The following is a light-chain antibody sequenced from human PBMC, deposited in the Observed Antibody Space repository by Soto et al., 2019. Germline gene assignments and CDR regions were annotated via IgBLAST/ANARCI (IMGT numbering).Light chain of an antibody. CDR2: DAS. V-gene: IGKV3-11*01. J-gene: IGKJ2*01. CDR1: QSVSSY. CDR3: QQRSNWPPA. Sequence: EIVLTQSPATLSLSPGERATLSCRASQSVSSYLAWYQQKPGQAPRLLIYDASNRANGIPARFSGSGSGTDFTLTISSLEPEDFAVYYCQQRSNWPPAFGQGTTLEIK.